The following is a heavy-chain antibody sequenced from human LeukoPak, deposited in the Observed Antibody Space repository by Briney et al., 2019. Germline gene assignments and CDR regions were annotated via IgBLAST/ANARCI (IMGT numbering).Heavy chain of an antibody. J-gene: IGHJ4*02. CDR2: MNPNSGDT. V-gene: IGHV1-2*02. CDR1: GCTSTDYL. D-gene: IGHD1-1*01. CDR3: ASKAGNFQLRPTFDF. Sequence: GASVKVSCKVTGCTSTDYLIHWVRQVPGQGLEWMGWMNPNSGDTSYAQRFHDRVMMTRDTSVTTVYLEVTSLTSDDTAVFYCASKAGNFQLRPTFDFWGQGTLLIVSS.